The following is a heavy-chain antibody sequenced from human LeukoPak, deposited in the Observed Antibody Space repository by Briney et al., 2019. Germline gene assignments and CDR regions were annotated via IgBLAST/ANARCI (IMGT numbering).Heavy chain of an antibody. CDR1: GYTFTDYF. Sequence: ASVKVSCKASGYTFTDYFMNWVRQAPGQGLEWMGWINPKSGGTVYAQKFQGRVTMTRDTSSSTAYMELSRLRSDDTAVYYCARDHSCSSTSCYAAFYYYYMDVWGKGTTVTVSS. J-gene: IGHJ6*03. CDR3: ARDHSCSSTSCYAAFYYYYMDV. CDR2: INPKSGGT. V-gene: IGHV1-2*02. D-gene: IGHD2-2*01.